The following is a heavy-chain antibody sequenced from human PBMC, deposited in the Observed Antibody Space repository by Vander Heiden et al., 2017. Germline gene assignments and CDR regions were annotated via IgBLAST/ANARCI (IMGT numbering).Heavy chain of an antibody. CDR2: IKSKTDGGTT. D-gene: IGHD3-22*01. CDR3: TTDPITMIVVAY. CDR1: GFTFSNGW. J-gene: IGHJ4*02. V-gene: IGHV3-15*07. Sequence: EVQLVESGGGLVKPGGSLRLSCSASGFTFSNGWMNWVRQAPGKGLEWVGRIKSKTDGGTTDYAAPVKGRFTISRDDSKNTLYLQMNSLKTEDTAVYYCTTDPITMIVVAYWGQGTLVTVSS.